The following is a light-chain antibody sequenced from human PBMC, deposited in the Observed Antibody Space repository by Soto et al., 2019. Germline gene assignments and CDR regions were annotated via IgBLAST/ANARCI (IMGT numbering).Light chain of an antibody. J-gene: IGKJ2*01. CDR3: QQYNSYSGMYT. V-gene: IGKV1-5*01. CDR2: DAS. CDR1: QSISSW. Sequence: DIQMTQSPSTMSASVGDRVTITCRASQSISSWLAWYQQKPGKAPKLLIYDASSLESGVPSRFSGSGSGTEFTLHLSSLQHDDFATYYCQQYNSYSGMYTFGQGTKMDIK.